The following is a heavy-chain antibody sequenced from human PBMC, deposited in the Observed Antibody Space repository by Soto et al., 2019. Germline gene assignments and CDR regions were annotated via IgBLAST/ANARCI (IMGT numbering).Heavy chain of an antibody. Sequence: SVKVSCKASGGTFSRDATSWVRQAPGQGLEWMGGIVPMFGSPNYAQKFQGRVTITADDSASTVYMELSSLRFEDTAVYYCARDQGGLPFDYWGQGTLVTVSS. V-gene: IGHV1-69*13. D-gene: IGHD2-15*01. CDR2: IVPMFGSP. J-gene: IGHJ4*02. CDR3: ARDQGGLPFDY. CDR1: GGTFSRDA.